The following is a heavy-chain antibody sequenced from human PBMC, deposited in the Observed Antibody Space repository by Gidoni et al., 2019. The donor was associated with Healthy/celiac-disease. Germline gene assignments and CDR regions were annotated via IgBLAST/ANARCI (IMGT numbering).Heavy chain of an antibody. CDR3: AKCGLEWLLLGGANYYYYMDV. CDR1: GFTFSSYA. CDR2: ISGSGGST. V-gene: IGHV3-23*01. Sequence: EVQLLESGGGLVQPGGSLRLSCAASGFTFSSYAMSWVRQAPGKGLEGVSAISGSGGSTYYADSVKGRFTISRDNSKNTLYLQMNSLRAEDTAVYYCAKCGLEWLLLGGANYYYYMDVWGKGTTVTVSS. D-gene: IGHD3-3*01. J-gene: IGHJ6*03.